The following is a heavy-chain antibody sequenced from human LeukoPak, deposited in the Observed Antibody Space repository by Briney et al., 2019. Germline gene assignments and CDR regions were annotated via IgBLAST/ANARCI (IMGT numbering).Heavy chain of an antibody. V-gene: IGHV3-30*02. D-gene: IGHD4-17*01. CDR1: GFTFSSYG. Sequence: PGGSLRLSCAGSGFTFSSYGMHWVRQAPGKGLEWVAFIRYDGSNKYYADSVKGRFTISRDNSKNTLYLQMNSLRAEDTAVYYCAKDSTNYRIDYGYYFDYWGQGTLSPSPQ. CDR3: AKDSTNYRIDYGYYFDY. CDR2: IRYDGSNK. J-gene: IGHJ4*02.